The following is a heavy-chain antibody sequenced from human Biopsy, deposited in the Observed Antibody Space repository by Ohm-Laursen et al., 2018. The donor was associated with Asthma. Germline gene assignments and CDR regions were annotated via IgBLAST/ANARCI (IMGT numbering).Heavy chain of an antibody. Sequence: SETLSLTCTVSGGSISSSSYYWGWIRQPPGKGLEWIGSIYYNGRTYYNPSLKSRVTISVDTPKKHLSLQLSSVTAADTAVYYCARDTRPNWFDPWGRGTLVTVSS. V-gene: IGHV4-39*02. CDR1: GGSISSSSYY. J-gene: IGHJ5*02. CDR2: IYYNGRT. D-gene: IGHD3-3*01. CDR3: ARDTRPNWFDP.